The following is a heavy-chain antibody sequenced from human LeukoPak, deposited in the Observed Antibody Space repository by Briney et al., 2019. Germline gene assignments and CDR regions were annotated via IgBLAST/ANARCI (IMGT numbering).Heavy chain of an antibody. J-gene: IGHJ6*03. Sequence: GGSLRLSCAASGFTFSSYPMHWVRQAPGKGLVWVSRINSDGSSTSYADSVKGRFTISRDNAKNTLYLQMNSLRAEDTAVYYCASGRSSSSQWYYYYYYMDVWGKGTTVTVSS. V-gene: IGHV3-74*01. D-gene: IGHD6-6*01. CDR2: INSDGSST. CDR1: GFTFSSYP. CDR3: ASGRSSSSQWYYYYYYMDV.